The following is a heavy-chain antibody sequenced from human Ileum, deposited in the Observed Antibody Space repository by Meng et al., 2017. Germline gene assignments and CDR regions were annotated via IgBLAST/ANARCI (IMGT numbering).Heavy chain of an antibody. CDR2: MNPNSRNT. CDR1: GYTFTSYD. CDR3: ARVRDNEFDL. D-gene: IGHD2-21*01. J-gene: IGHJ5*02. V-gene: IGHV1-8*01. Sequence: QVQLVQSGAEVKKPGASVKVYCKASGYTFTSYDINWVRQATGQGLEWMGWMNPNSRNTEYVQKFQGRVTMTRNTSISTAYMELSSLRSEDTAVYYCARVRDNEFDLWGQGTLVTVSS.